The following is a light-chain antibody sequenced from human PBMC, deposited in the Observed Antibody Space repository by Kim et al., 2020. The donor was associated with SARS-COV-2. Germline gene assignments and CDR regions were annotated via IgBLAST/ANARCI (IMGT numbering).Light chain of an antibody. J-gene: IGKJ2*01. CDR2: AAS. CDR1: QSVRNNY. V-gene: IGKV3-20*01. CDR3: QQYGSAPNT. Sequence: EIVLTQYPGTLSLSPGERATLSCRASQSVRNNYFAWYQQKPGQTPRLLIHAASSRATDIPDRFSGSGSGTDFTLTISRLEPEDFGVFYCQQYGSAPNTFGQGTKLEI.